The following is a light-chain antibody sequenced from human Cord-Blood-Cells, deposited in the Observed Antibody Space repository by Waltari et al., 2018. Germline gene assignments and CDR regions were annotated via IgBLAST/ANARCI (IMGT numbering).Light chain of an antibody. CDR1: SSHVGGYNY. Sequence: QSVITQPASVSGSPGQSITIACTGTSSHVGGYNYVSWYQQHPGKAPKLMIHDVSNQPSGVSNRFSGSKSGNTASLTISGLQAEDEANYYCSSYTSSSTFGGGTKLTVL. V-gene: IGLV2-14*01. J-gene: IGLJ3*02. CDR3: SSYTSSST. CDR2: DVS.